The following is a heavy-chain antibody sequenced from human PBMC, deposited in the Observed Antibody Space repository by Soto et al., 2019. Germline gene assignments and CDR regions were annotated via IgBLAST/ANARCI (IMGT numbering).Heavy chain of an antibody. CDR2: INHSGST. Sequence: SETLSLTCAVYGGSFSGYYWSWIRQHPGKGLEWIGEINHSGSTYYNPSLKSRVTISVDTSKNQFSLKLSSVTAADTAVYYCARRVRYCSSTSCYVDYYYYMDVWGKGTTVTVSS. CDR3: ARRVRYCSSTSCYVDYYYYMDV. V-gene: IGHV4-34*01. D-gene: IGHD2-2*01. CDR1: GGSFSGYY. J-gene: IGHJ6*03.